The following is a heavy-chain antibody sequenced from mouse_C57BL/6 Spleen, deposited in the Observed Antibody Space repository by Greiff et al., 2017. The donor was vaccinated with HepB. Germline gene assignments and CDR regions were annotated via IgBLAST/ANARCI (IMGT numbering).Heavy chain of an antibody. Sequence: QVQLQQSGPGLVQPSQSLSITCTVSGFSLTSYGVHWVRQSPGKGLEWLGVIWSGGSTDYNAAFISRLSISKDNSKSQVFFKMNSLQADDTAIYYCDRNWDYDYGGDYAMDYWGQGTSVTVSS. CDR1: GFSLTSYG. CDR3: DRNWDYDYGGDYAMDY. CDR2: IWSGGST. J-gene: IGHJ4*01. D-gene: IGHD2-4*01. V-gene: IGHV2-2*01.